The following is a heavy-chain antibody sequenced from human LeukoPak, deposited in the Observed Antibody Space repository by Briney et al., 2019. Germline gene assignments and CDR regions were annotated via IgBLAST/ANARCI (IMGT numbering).Heavy chain of an antibody. CDR2: IYTSGST. CDR3: YARSPSGMDV. J-gene: IGHJ6*02. D-gene: IGHD2-2*01. Sequence: SETLSLTCTVSGGSISSYYWSWIRQPAGKGLEWIGRIYTSGSTNYNPSLKSRVTMSVDTSKNQISLKLSSVTAADTAVYYCYARSPSGMDVGAQGPTVPVPS. CDR1: GGSISSYY. V-gene: IGHV4-4*07.